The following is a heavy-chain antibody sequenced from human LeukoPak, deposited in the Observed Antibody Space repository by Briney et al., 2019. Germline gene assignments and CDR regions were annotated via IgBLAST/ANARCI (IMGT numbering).Heavy chain of an antibody. J-gene: IGHJ4*02. CDR1: GGSISRGDDY. Sequence: SDTLSLTCTLSGGSISRGDDYWSRIHRPPGKGLEWIGYIYCSGGTYYNPSLKSRVTISVDTSKNQFSLKLSSVTAADTAVYYCARGDYACFDYWGQGTLVTVSS. CDR3: ARGDYACFDY. CDR2: IYCSGGT. D-gene: IGHD4-17*01. V-gene: IGHV4-30-4*02.